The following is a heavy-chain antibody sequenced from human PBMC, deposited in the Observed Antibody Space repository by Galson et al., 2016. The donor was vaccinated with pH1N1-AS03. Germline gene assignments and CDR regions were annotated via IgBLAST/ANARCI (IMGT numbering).Heavy chain of an antibody. Sequence: LSLTCSVSGGSMSPYNWAWVRQPPGQGLEWIGYIGYNGRTNYNPSLQNRLTMSIDTSKNQFSLQLTSVTAADTAVYYCARGVDTSRSANPFDIWGQGTLVTVSS. CDR1: GGSMSPYN. CDR2: IGYNGRT. V-gene: IGHV4-59*01. J-gene: IGHJ4*02. D-gene: IGHD5-18*01. CDR3: ARGVDTSRSANPFDI.